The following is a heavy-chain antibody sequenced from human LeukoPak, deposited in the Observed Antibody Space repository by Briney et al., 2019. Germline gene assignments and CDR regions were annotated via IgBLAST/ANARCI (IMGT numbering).Heavy chain of an antibody. CDR2: ICHTGST. Sequence: ASVTLSLTCNVSGGSISSRSYYWSWLRQPPGKGLEWIATICHTGSTYYNASLKSRVTISVDTSKSHFTLKLSSVTAADTAMYYCARYTGVNGYDFDYWGQGTLVTVSS. D-gene: IGHD5-18*01. V-gene: IGHV4-39*02. CDR3: ARYTGVNGYDFDY. CDR1: GGSISSRSYY. J-gene: IGHJ4*02.